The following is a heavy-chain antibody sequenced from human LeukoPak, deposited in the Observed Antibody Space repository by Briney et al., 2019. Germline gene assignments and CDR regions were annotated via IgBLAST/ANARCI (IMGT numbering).Heavy chain of an antibody. Sequence: HAGGSLRLSCAASGFTFSSYWMHWVRQLPGKGLVWVSRINSDGSSTSYADSVKGRFTISRDNAKNTLYLQMNSLRAEDTAVYFCAAPSVVAAFQRWGQGTLVTVSS. CDR2: INSDGSST. J-gene: IGHJ1*01. CDR1: GFTFSSYW. D-gene: IGHD2-15*01. CDR3: AAPSVVAAFQR. V-gene: IGHV3-74*01.